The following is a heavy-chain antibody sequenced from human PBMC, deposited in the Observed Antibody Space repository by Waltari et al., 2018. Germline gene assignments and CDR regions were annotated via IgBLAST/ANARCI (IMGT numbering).Heavy chain of an antibody. CDR2: SSGNGGTT. CDR3: ANDVRDFWSPYYFQY. D-gene: IGHD3-3*01. CDR1: GLTFGIYA. J-gene: IGHJ4*02. V-gene: IGHV3-23*04. Sequence: EVQLVESGGGLVQPGGSLRLSLAASGLTFGIYAMGWVRQAPGKGLEWVSGSSGNGGTTYYADSVKGRFTISRDNSKNTLYLQMNSLRAEDTAVYYCANDVRDFWSPYYFQYWGRGTLVTVSS.